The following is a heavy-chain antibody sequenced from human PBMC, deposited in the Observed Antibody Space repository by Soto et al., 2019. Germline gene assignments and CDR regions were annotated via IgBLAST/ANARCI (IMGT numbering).Heavy chain of an antibody. D-gene: IGHD6-19*01. Sequence: QVQLQQWGAGLLKPSETLSLTCAVYGGSFSGYYWSWIRQPPGKGLEWIGEINHSGSTNYNPSPKSRVTISVDTSKNQFSLKLSSVTAADTAVYYCARGKRAVAGTGGVLGYWGQGTLVTVSS. V-gene: IGHV4-34*01. CDR3: ARGKRAVAGTGGVLGY. CDR2: INHSGST. J-gene: IGHJ4*02. CDR1: GGSFSGYY.